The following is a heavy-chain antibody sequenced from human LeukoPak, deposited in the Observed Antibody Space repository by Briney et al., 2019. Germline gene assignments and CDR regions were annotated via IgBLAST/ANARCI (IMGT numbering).Heavy chain of an antibody. CDR2: ICQSGST. D-gene: IGHD1-26*01. J-gene: IGHJ6*03. CDR1: GYSISSIHC. CDR3: ARERVGAKGDYYYYYMDV. Sequence: SETLSLTCTVSGYSISSIHCWGWIRQPPGKGLEWIGSICQSGSTYYSPSLKSRVTISVDTSKNQFSLKLTSVTAADTAVYYCARERVGAKGDYYYYYMDVWGKGTTVTVSS. V-gene: IGHV4-38-2*02.